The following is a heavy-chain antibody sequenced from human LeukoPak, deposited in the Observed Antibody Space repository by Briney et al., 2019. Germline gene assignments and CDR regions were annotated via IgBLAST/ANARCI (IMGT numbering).Heavy chain of an antibody. V-gene: IGHV3-21*01. CDR2: IISISNDI. Sequence: GGSLRLSCAASGVTLSKYSMNCVRDAPGERLERVLYIISISNDIYYADSVKGGFTISRDNAQSSLYLHMSSLRAGDTGVYYCASSWIVARIIQHWRQGTLVSV. D-gene: IGHD5-12*01. J-gene: IGHJ1*01. CDR3: ASSWIVARIIQH. CDR1: GVTLSKYS.